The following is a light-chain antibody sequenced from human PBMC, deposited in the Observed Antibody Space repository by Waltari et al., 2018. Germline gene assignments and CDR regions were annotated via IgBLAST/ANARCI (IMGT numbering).Light chain of an antibody. J-gene: IGLJ1*01. V-gene: IGLV1-44*01. CDR3: AGWDDTLNGPL. Sequence: QSVLTQPPSASGTPGQRVTISCSGGSSNIGSNAVSWYQQPPGAAPKVLSHRNKPRPSGCPDRFSGSKSGTSASLAISGLQSEDEADYYCAGWDDTLNGPLFGTGTKVTVL. CDR2: RNK. CDR1: SSNIGSNA.